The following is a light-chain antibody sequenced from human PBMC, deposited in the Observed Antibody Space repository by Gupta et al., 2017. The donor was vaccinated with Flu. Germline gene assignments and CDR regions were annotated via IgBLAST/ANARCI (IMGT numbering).Light chain of an antibody. V-gene: IGLV3-1*01. J-gene: IGLJ3*02. CDR2: QDN. Sequence: SYELTQPPSVSVSPGQTATISCPGAKLGETKVCWFQQRPGQSPLMIIYQDNKRPSGIPERFTGSVSGNTATLTVTGTHSMDEADYFCQTWDDRNAVFGAGTKLTVL. CDR3: QTWDDRNAV. CDR1: KLGETK.